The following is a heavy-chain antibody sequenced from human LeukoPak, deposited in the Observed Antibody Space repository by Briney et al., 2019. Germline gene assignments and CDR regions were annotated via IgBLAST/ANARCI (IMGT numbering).Heavy chain of an antibody. J-gene: IGHJ4*02. CDR2: IKSKNYGGTT. CDR3: QGGRF. CDR1: GFTFTNAW. V-gene: IGHV3-15*01. Sequence: PGGSLRLSCSASGFTFTNAWMSWVRQAPGKGLEWVGRIKSKNYGGTTDYAAPVKGRFSISRDDSKNTLYLQMNSLKSEDTAVYYCQGGRFWGQGTLVTVSS. D-gene: IGHD1-26*01.